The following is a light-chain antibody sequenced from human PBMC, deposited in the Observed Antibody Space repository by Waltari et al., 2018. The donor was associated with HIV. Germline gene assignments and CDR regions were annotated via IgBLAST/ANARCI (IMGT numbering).Light chain of an antibody. Sequence: DSQTTQSTSAGREDGGERVTITCRASQGISNWVAWYQQTPGKAPKLLIYGASSLQTGVPSRFSGRGSGTDFTLTISSLQPEDFATFYCQQAHRYPTWTFGHGTKVELK. V-gene: IGKV1-12*01. CDR1: QGISNW. J-gene: IGKJ1*01. CDR2: GAS. CDR3: QQAHRYPTWT.